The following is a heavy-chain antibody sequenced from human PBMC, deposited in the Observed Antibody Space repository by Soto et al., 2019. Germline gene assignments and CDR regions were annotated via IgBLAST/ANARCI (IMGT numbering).Heavy chain of an antibody. D-gene: IGHD6-13*01. CDR2: IYYSGST. V-gene: IGHV4-59*01. CDR1: GDSISSYF. CDR3: ARVLTPAGTIPYYYYGMDV. Sequence: QVQLQESGPGLVKPSETLALTCTVSGDSISSYFWTWIRQSPGKGLEWIGYIYYSGSTNYNPSFKSRVTISVDTSKNHFSLKLTSLTAADTAVYYCARVLTPAGTIPYYYYGMDVWGQGTTVTVSS. J-gene: IGHJ6*02.